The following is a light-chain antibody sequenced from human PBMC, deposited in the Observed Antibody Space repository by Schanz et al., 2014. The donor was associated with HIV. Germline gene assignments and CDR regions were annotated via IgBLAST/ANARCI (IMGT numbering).Light chain of an antibody. J-gene: IGKJ1*01. CDR3: LQDYSYWWT. CDR1: QSVGNG. CDR2: RTS. V-gene: IGKV1-5*03. Sequence: DIQMTQSPSTVSASVGDRVTVTCRASQSVGNGLAWFQQKPGKAPKLLLYRTSSLESGVPSRFSGSGSGTDFTLTISSLQPEDFATYYCLQDYSYWWTFGQGTTVEVK.